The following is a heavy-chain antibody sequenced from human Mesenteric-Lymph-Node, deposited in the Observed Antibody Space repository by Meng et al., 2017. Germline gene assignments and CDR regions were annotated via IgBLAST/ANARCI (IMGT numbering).Heavy chain of an antibody. Sequence: GESLKISCAASGFTFDDYACPGEGSAMGLSYYLGWWLHLFCRLCQGRFTISRDNSKTSLYLEMSSLRSEDTAVYYCARLYYYGSGSYRPYAFDYWGQGTLVTSPQ. CDR1: GFTFDDYA. CDR2: YLGWWLH. V-gene: IGHV3-43D*03. D-gene: IGHD3-10*01. CDR3: ARLYYYGSGSYRPYAFDY. J-gene: IGHJ4*02.